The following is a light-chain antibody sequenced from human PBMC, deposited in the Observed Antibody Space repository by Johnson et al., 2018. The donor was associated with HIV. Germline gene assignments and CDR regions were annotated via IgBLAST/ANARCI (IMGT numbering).Light chain of an antibody. CDR3: GTWDSSLSAGV. V-gene: IGLV1-51*01. CDR2: DNN. CDR1: SSNIGNNY. Sequence: QSVLTQPPSVSAAPGQKVTISCSGSSSNIGNNYVSWYQQLLGTAPKLLIYDNNKRPSGIPDRFSGSKSGTSATLGITGLQNGDEADYYCGTWDSSLSAGVFGSGPKVTAL. J-gene: IGLJ1*01.